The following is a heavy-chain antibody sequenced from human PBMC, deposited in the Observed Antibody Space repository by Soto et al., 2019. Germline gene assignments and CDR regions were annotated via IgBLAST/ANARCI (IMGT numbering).Heavy chain of an antibody. Sequence: GASVKVSCKASGYTFTAYDISWVRQAPGQGLEWMGRISTYNGNTKYSQKFQGRVTITRDTSASTAYMELSSLRSEDTAVYYCARDINLPKPPDFWGQGTLVTVSS. J-gene: IGHJ4*02. CDR3: ARDINLPKPPDF. V-gene: IGHV1-18*01. CDR2: ISTYNGNT. CDR1: GYTFTAYD.